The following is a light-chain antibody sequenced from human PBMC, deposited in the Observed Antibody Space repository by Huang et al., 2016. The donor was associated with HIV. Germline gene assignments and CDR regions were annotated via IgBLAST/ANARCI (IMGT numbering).Light chain of an antibody. J-gene: IGKJ1*01. V-gene: IGKV4-1*01. CDR1: QSFLNYYNSKNY. CDR3: HQYYDTPGT. Sequence: DIVMTQSPDSLAVSLGGRATIHCKYSQSFLNYYNSKNYLAWYQQKSGHPPRLLIYWASTRESGVPDRFSGSGSGTDFTLTISSLQAEDMAFYYCHQYYDTPGTFGQGTQVEIK. CDR2: WAS.